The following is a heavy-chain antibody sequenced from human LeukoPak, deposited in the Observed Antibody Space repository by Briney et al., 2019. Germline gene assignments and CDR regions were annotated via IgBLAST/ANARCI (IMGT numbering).Heavy chain of an antibody. CDR1: GYTFTSYG. J-gene: IGHJ3*02. CDR2: ISAYNGNT. V-gene: IGHV1-18*04. D-gene: IGHD2-21*02. CDR3: AKEDGDIEVVTATRAFDI. Sequence: ASVKVSCKASGYTFTSYGISWVRQAPGQGLEWMGWISAYNGNTNYAQKLQGRVTMTTDTSTSTAYMELRSLRSDDTAVYYCAKEDGDIEVVTATRAFDIWGQGTMVTVSS.